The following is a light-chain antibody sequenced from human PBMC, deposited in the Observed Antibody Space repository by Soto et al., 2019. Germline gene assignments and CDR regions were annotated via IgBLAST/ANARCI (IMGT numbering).Light chain of an antibody. J-gene: IGKJ1*01. CDR1: HNITNY. V-gene: IGKV1-39*01. CDR3: QESSSTRWA. Sequence: DLQMTQSPSSLSASVGDRVTIACRASHNITNYLNWYQQNPGKAPTLLIFAASNLQGGVSSRFSGSGSGTDFTLTISSLQPEDFATYYCQESSSTRWAFGQGTKVEIK. CDR2: AAS.